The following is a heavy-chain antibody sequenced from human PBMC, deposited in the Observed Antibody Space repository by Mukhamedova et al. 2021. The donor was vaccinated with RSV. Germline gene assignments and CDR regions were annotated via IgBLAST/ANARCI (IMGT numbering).Heavy chain of an antibody. CDR3: KYCSSTSCHYGMDV. D-gene: IGHD2-2*01. J-gene: IGHJ6*02. CDR2: ANSYAT. Sequence: ANSYATAYAASVKGRFTISRDDSKNTAYLQMNSLKTEDTAVYYCKYCSSTSCHYGMDVWGQGTTVTVSS. V-gene: IGHV3-73*01.